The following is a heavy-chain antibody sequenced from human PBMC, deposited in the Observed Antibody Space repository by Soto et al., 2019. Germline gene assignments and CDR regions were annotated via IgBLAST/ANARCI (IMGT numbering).Heavy chain of an antibody. J-gene: IGHJ4*02. CDR1: GGSISSGDYY. CDR3: AREHDYANDC. D-gene: IGHD4-17*01. CDR2: IYYSGST. V-gene: IGHV4-31*03. Sequence: QVQLQESGPGLVKPSQTLSLTCTVSGGSISSGDYYWSWIRQHPGKGLEWIGYIYYSGSTYYNPSLKSRVDISVDTSKNQFSLKLRSMTAAATAVYYCAREHDYANDCWGQGTLVTVSS.